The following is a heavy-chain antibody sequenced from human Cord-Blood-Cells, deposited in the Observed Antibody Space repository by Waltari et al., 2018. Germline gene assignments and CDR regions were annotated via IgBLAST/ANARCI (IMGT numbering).Heavy chain of an antibody. D-gene: IGHD1-7*01. CDR3: ARRLLNWNYALDY. Sequence: QVQLQQWGAGLLKPSETLSLTCAVYGGSFSGYYWSWIRQPPGKGLEWIGEINHSGSTNYNPSLKSRVTISVDTSKNQFSLKLSSVTAADTAVYYCARRLLNWNYALDYWGQGTLVTVSS. V-gene: IGHV4-34*01. CDR2: INHSGST. CDR1: GGSFSGYY. J-gene: IGHJ4*02.